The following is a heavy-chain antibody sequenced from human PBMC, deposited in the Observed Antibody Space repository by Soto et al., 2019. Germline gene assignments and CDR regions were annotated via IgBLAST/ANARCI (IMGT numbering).Heavy chain of an antibody. J-gene: IGHJ3*02. CDR1: GGSVSSGAYY. V-gene: IGHV4-31*03. Sequence: QVQLQESDAGLVKASQTLSLTCTVSGGSVSSGAYYWTWIRQRPGKGLEWIGYIYYSGSTYYSPSLKSRLSISLATSKNQVSLRLSSVTAADTAMYYCARARLRAVYAFDIWGQGTMVTVSS. CDR3: ARARLRAVYAFDI. CDR2: IYYSGST. D-gene: IGHD5-12*01.